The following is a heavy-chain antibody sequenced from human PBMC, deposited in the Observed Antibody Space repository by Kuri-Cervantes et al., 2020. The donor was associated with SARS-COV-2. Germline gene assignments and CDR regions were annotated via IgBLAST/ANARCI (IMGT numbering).Heavy chain of an antibody. CDR2: ISSSGSYI. CDR1: GFTFSSYS. V-gene: IGHV3-21*01. D-gene: IGHD1-26*01. Sequence: GESLNISCAASGFTFSSYSMNWVRQAPGKWLEWVSSISSSGSYIYYADSVKGRITISRDNAKKSLYLQMNSLRAEDTAVYYCARVYSGSYYNWFDPWGQGTLVTVSS. J-gene: IGHJ5*02. CDR3: ARVYSGSYYNWFDP.